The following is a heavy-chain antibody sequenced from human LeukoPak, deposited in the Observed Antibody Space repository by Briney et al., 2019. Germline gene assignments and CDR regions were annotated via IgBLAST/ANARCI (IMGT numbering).Heavy chain of an antibody. V-gene: IGHV4-39*01. CDR3: ARKGNSSSWHWFDP. D-gene: IGHD6-13*01. CDR2: IYYSGST. Sequence: SETLSLTCTVSGDSISSGDYYWSWIRQPPGKGLEWIGSIYYSGSTYYNPSLKSRVTISVDTSKNQFSLKLSSVTAADTAVYYCARKGNSSSWHWFDPWGQGTLVTVSS. J-gene: IGHJ5*02. CDR1: GDSISSGDYY.